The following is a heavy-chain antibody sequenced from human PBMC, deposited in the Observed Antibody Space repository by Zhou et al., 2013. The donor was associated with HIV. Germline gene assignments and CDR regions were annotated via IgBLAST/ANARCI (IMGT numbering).Heavy chain of an antibody. CDR1: GYAFISYG. J-gene: IGHJ4*02. V-gene: IGHV1-18*01. D-gene: IGHD5-12*01. Sequence: QVQLVQSGTEVKKPGASVKVSCKASGYAFISYGINWVRQAPGQGLEWMGWISVYSGNTNYAQKFQGRVTMTTDRSTSTAYMDLRSLGSDDTAVYYCARVGAGWLQFNALDYWGQGTLVTVSS. CDR2: ISVYSGNT. CDR3: ARVGAGWLQFNALDY.